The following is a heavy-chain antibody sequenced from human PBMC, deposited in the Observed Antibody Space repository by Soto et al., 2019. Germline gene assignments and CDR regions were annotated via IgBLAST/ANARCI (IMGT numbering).Heavy chain of an antibody. Sequence: SVKVSCKASGGTFSSYTISWVRQAPGQGLEWMGRIIPILGIANYAQKFQGRVTITADKSTSTAYMELSSLRSEDTAVYYCASGGHTVATTMVFDYWGQGTLVTVSS. J-gene: IGHJ4*02. CDR1: GGTFSSYT. CDR3: ASGGHTVATTMVFDY. D-gene: IGHD5-12*01. V-gene: IGHV1-69*02. CDR2: IIPILGIA.